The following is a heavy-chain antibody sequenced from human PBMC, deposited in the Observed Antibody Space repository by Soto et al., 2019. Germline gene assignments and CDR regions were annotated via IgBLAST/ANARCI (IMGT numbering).Heavy chain of an antibody. Sequence: SETLSLTCTVSGGSITSSYRSWIRRPPGKGLEWIAYIYDTGISGYTPSTSYNPSLKSRVTMSVDTSKSQFSLKLASVTAADTAVYYCARGEDAFFYYGLDVWGQGITVTVSS. CDR3: ARGEDAFFYYGLDV. CDR1: GGSITSSY. CDR2: IYDTGISGYTPST. V-gene: IGHV4-59*01. J-gene: IGHJ6*02.